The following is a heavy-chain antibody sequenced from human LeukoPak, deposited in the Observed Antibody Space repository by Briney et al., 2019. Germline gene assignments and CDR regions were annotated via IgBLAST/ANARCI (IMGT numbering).Heavy chain of an antibody. D-gene: IGHD3-9*01. V-gene: IGHV3-21*01. CDR2: ISSSSSYI. CDR1: GFTFSSYS. Sequence: GGSLRLSCAASGFTFSSYSMNWVRQAPGKGLEWVSSISSSSSYIYYADSVKSRFTISRDNAKNSLYLQMNSLRAEDTAVYYCARYFGGGETFDYWGQGTLVTVSS. J-gene: IGHJ4*02. CDR3: ARYFGGGETFDY.